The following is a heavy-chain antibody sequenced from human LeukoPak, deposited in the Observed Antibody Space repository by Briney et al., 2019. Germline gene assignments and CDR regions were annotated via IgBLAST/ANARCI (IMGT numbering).Heavy chain of an antibody. Sequence: SVKVSCKASGGTFSSYAISWVRQAPGQGLEGMGGIIPIFGKANYAQKFQGRVTITTDESTSTAYMELSSLRSEDTAVYYCARGATGGNRSSSWYRYWGQGTLVTVSS. V-gene: IGHV1-69*05. CDR3: ARGATGGNRSSSWYRY. CDR2: IIPIFGKA. J-gene: IGHJ4*02. CDR1: GGTFSSYA. D-gene: IGHD6-13*01.